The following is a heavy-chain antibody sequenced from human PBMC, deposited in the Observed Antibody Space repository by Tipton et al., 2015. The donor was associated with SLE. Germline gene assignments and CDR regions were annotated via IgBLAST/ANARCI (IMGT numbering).Heavy chain of an antibody. V-gene: IGHV3-13*01. J-gene: IGHJ2*01. CDR1: GFTFSSYD. Sequence: GSLRLSCAAFGFTFSSYDMHWVRQATGKGLEWVSAIGTAGDTYYPGSVKGRFTISRENAKNSLYLQMNSLRAGDTAVYYCARGGLEYYYDSSGYPPWNFDLWGRGTLVTVSS. D-gene: IGHD3-22*01. CDR2: IGTAGDT. CDR3: ARGGLEYYYDSSGYPPWNFDL.